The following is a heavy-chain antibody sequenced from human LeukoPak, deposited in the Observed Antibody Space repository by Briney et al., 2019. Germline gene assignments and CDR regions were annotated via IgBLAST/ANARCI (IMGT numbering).Heavy chain of an antibody. CDR2: MNPDSGNT. CDR1: GYTFTSYD. V-gene: IGHV1-8*01. J-gene: IGHJ5*01. CDR3: ARGGYISSWYQPSWFDP. D-gene: IGHD6-13*01. Sequence: ASVKVSCKASGYTFTSYDINWVRQATGQGLEWMGWMNPDSGNTGYAQKFQGRVTMTRNTSISTAYMELSSLRSEDTAVYYCARGGYISSWYQPSWFDPWGQGTLVTVSS.